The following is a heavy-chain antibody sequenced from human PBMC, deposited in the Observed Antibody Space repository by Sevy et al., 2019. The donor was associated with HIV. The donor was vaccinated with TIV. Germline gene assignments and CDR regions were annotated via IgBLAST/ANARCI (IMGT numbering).Heavy chain of an antibody. CDR3: ARDPRIYGDYLLAYFDY. CDR1: GFTFNSYA. J-gene: IGHJ4*02. V-gene: IGHV3-23*01. CDR2: VSGSGGST. D-gene: IGHD4-17*01. Sequence: GGSLRLSCAASGFTFNSYAMTWVRQAPGKGLEWVSAVSGSGGSTYYADSVKGRFTISRDNSKNTLFLQMDSLRAEDTAVYYCARDPRIYGDYLLAYFDYWGQGTLVTVSS.